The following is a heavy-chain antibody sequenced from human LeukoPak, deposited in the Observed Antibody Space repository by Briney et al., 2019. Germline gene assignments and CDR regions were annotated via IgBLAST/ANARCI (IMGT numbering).Heavy chain of an antibody. CDR3: ARGRYYYDSSGYSEAYYFDY. Sequence: SETLSLTCTVSGGSVSSSSYYWAWIRQPPGKGLEWIGSIYYSGLTNYSPSLKSRVTISVDTSKNQFSLKLSSVTAADTAVYYCARGRYYYDSSGYSEAYYFDYWGQGTLVPVSS. J-gene: IGHJ4*02. V-gene: IGHV4-39*07. CDR2: IYYSGLT. D-gene: IGHD3-22*01. CDR1: GGSVSSSSYY.